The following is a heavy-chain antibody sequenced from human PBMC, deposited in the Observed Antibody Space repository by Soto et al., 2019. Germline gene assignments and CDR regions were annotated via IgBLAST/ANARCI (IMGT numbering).Heavy chain of an antibody. CDR2: IWYDGSSE. CDR3: ARGVDYFDY. CDR1: GVTFNRYV. V-gene: IGHV3-33*01. Sequence: QVQLVESGGGVVQPGRSLRLSCAASGVTFNRYVMHWVRQAPGKGLEWVAVIWYDGSSEYYADSVKGRFTISRDNSKNTLFLQMNSLRAEDTAVYYCARGVDYFDYWGQGTLVTVSS. J-gene: IGHJ4*02.